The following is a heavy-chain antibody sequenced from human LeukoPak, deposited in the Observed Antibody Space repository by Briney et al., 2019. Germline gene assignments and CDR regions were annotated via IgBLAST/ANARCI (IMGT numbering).Heavy chain of an antibody. J-gene: IGHJ5*02. CDR3: ARDNSIHERGWWFDP. CDR2: INPRGTST. CDR1: GYSFTSHY. D-gene: IGHD4-23*01. Sequence: ASVKVSCKASGYSFTSHYMHLVRQAPGQGHEWMGLINPRGTSTIYAEKFQGRIIMTRDMSTTTDYMELSSLKSDDTAVYYCARDNSIHERGWWFDPWGQGTLVTVSS. V-gene: IGHV1-46*01.